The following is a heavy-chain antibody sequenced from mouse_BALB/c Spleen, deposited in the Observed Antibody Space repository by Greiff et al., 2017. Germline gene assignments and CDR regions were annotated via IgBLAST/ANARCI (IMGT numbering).Heavy chain of an antibody. J-gene: IGHJ3*01. CDR2: INPSTGYT. D-gene: IGHD2-10*01. V-gene: IGHV1-7*01. Sequence: QVHVKQSGAELAKPGASVKMSCNASGYTFTSYWMHWVKQRPGQGLEWIGYINPSTGYTEYNQKFKDKATLTADKSSSTAYMQLSSLTSEDSAVYYCASSYYVNSWFAYWGQGTLVTVSA. CDR1: GYTFTSYW. CDR3: ASSYYVNSWFAY.